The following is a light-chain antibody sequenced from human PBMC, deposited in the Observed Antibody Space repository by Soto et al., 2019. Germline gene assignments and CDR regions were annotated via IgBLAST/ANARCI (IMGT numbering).Light chain of an antibody. Sequence: QPVLTQPPSASGTPGQRVTISCSGSSSNIGSNTVNWYQQLPGTAPKLLIYNNNQRPSGVPDRFSGSKSGTSASLAISGLQSEDDADYYCAAWDDSLNGLVFGTGTKLTFL. J-gene: IGLJ1*01. CDR1: SSNIGSNT. CDR3: AAWDDSLNGLV. V-gene: IGLV1-44*01. CDR2: NNN.